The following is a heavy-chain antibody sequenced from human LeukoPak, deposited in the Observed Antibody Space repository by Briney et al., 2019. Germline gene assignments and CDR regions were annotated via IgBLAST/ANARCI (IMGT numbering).Heavy chain of an antibody. J-gene: IGHJ4*02. CDR3: ARAVAGFLYFDY. D-gene: IGHD6-19*01. CDR1: GGSISSYY. Sequence: PSETLSLTCTVSGGSISSYYWSWIRQPPGKGLEWIGYIYYSGSTNYNPSLKSRVTISVDTSKNQFSLRLSSVTAADTAVYYCARAVAGFLYFDYWGQGTLVTVSS. V-gene: IGHV4-59*01. CDR2: IYYSGST.